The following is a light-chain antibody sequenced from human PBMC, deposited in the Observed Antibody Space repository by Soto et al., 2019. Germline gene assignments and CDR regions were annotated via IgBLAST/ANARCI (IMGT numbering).Light chain of an antibody. V-gene: IGKV3-20*01. CDR2: GAS. CDR1: QSVSSSY. J-gene: IGKJ2*01. CDR3: QQYGSSPPNT. Sequence: EIVLTQSPGTLSLSPGERATLSCRASQSVSSSYLAWHQQKPGQAPRLLIYGASIRATGIPDRFSGSGSGTDFTLTISRLEPEDFAVYYWQQYGSSPPNTFGQGTKLEIK.